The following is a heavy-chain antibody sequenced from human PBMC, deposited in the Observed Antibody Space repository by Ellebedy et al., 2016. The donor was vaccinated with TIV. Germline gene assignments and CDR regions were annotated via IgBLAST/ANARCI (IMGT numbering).Heavy chain of an antibody. CDR3: ARALPSAGAQDY. V-gene: IGHV3-23*01. D-gene: IGHD1-26*01. CDR1: GFTFSSYA. Sequence: GGSLRLSXAASGFTFSSYAMSWVRQAPGKGLEWVSAISGSGGSTYYADSVKGRFTISRDNAKNSLYLQMNSLRAEDTAVYYCARALPSAGAQDYWGQGTLVTVSS. J-gene: IGHJ4*01. CDR2: ISGSGGST.